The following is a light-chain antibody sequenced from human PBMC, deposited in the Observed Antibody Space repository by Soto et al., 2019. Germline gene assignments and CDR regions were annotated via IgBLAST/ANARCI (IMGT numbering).Light chain of an antibody. J-gene: IGKJ1*01. CDR2: GAS. Sequence: ETVMTQSPGTLSVSLGERATLSCRASQSVSIHLAWYQQKPGQAPRLLIYGASSRATGIPDRFSGSGSGTDFTLTISRLEPEDFAVYYCQQYGSSSWTFGQGTKVDIK. V-gene: IGKV3-20*01. CDR1: QSVSIH. CDR3: QQYGSSSWT.